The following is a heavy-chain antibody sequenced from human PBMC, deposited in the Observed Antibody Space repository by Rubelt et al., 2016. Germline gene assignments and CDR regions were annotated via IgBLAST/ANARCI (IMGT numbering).Heavy chain of an antibody. D-gene: IGHD3-3*01. V-gene: IGHV3-23*01. Sequence: VQLLDSGGGLVQPGGSLRLSCATSGFTFSNYAMSWVRQAPGKGLEWVSAISGSGGNTYYADFAKGSFTISRDNSKNTPYLQRNSLRPEDTAVYYCARERARGTAGFWAADYWGQGTLVIVSS. CDR2: ISGSGGNT. J-gene: IGHJ4*02. CDR1: GFTFSNYA. CDR3: ARERARGTAGFWAADY.